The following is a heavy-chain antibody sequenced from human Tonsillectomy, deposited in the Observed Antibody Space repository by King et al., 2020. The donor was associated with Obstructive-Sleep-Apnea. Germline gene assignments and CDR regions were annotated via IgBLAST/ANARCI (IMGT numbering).Heavy chain of an antibody. J-gene: IGHJ4*02. CDR2: VWFDGSNK. V-gene: IGHV3-33*06. CDR3: AKDLEQLVSRGFPGF. CDR1: GFTFSSYC. Sequence: VQLVESGGGVVQPGRSLRLSCAASGFTFSSYCMHWVRQAPGKGLEWVGGVWFDGSNKYYADTVKGRFTISRDNAKNTLLLQMNSLRAEETAVYYCAKDLEQLVSRGFPGFWGQGTLVTVSS. D-gene: IGHD6-6*01.